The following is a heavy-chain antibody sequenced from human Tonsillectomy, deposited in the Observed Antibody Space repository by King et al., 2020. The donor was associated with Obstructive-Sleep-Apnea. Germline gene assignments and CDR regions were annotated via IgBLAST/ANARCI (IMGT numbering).Heavy chain of an antibody. CDR3: AKRVDTAMVFDY. J-gene: IGHJ4*02. D-gene: IGHD5-18*01. Sequence: VQLVESGGGLVQPGGSLRLSCAASGFTFSNYAMSWVRQAPGKGLEWVSAINTGGGTTYYADSVKGRFTISRDNSKNTLYLKMNSLRAEDTAVYYCAKRVDTAMVFDYWGQGTLVTVSS. CDR1: GFTFSNYA. V-gene: IGHV3-23*04. CDR2: INTGGGTT.